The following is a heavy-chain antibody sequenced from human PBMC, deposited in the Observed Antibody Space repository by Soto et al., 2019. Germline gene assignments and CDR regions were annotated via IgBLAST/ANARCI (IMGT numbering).Heavy chain of an antibody. CDR1: GGSFSGYY. J-gene: IGHJ5*02. V-gene: IGHV4-59*01. CDR2: IYYSGTT. Sequence: SETLSLTCAVYGGSFSGYYWSWIRQPPGKGLEWIGYIYYSGTTNYNPSLKSRVTISVDTSKNQFSLKLNSVTAADTAVYYCAKGSGSYSNWFDPWGQGTLVTVSS. D-gene: IGHD1-26*01. CDR3: AKGSGSYSNWFDP.